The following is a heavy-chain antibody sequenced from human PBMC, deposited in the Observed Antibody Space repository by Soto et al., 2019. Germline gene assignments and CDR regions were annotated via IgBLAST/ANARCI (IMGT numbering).Heavy chain of an antibody. V-gene: IGHV1-3*01. CDR2: INAGNGNT. Sequence: ASVKVSCKASGYTFTSYAMHWVRQAPGRRLEWMGWINAGNGNTKYSQKFQGRVTITRDTSASTAYMELSSLRSEDTAVYYCARAFTIFGVVIGAVDYWGQGTLVTVSS. D-gene: IGHD3-3*01. J-gene: IGHJ4*02. CDR1: GYTFTSYA. CDR3: ARAFTIFGVVIGAVDY.